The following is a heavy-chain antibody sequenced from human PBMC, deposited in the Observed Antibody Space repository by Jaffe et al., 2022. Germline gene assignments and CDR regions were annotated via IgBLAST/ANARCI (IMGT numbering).Heavy chain of an antibody. Sequence: EVQLLESGGGLVQPGGSLRLSCAASGFTFSSYAMSWVRQAPGKGLEWVSAISGSGGSTYYADSVKGRFTISRDNSKNTLYLQMNSLRAEDTAVYYCAKDPSGRFLEWLFRFDPWGQGTLVTVSS. J-gene: IGHJ5*02. CDR1: GFTFSSYA. D-gene: IGHD3-3*01. V-gene: IGHV3-23*01. CDR2: ISGSGGST. CDR3: AKDPSGRFLEWLFRFDP.